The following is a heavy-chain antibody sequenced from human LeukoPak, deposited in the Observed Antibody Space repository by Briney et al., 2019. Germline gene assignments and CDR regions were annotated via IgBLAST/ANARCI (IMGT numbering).Heavy chain of an antibody. Sequence: PGGSLRLSCAASGFTFSNYWMHWVRQAPGKGLVWVSRINSDGSITSYADSVKGRFTISRDNAKNTLYLQMNSLRAEDTAVYYCAREIGYCTNGVCLKYYFDYWGQGTLVTVSS. D-gene: IGHD2-8*01. J-gene: IGHJ4*02. V-gene: IGHV3-74*01. CDR2: INSDGSIT. CDR1: GFTFSNYW. CDR3: AREIGYCTNGVCLKYYFDY.